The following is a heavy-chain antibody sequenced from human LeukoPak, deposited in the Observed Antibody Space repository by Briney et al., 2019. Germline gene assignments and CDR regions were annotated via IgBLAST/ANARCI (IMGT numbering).Heavy chain of an antibody. Sequence: SETLSLTCAVYGGSFSGYYWSWIRQPPGKGLEWIGEINHSGSTNYNPSLKSRVTISVDTSKNQFSLKLSSVTAADTAVYYCARIVQWLVGGDWFDPWGQGTLVTVSS. CDR1: GGSFSGYY. V-gene: IGHV4-34*01. J-gene: IGHJ5*02. CDR3: ARIVQWLVGGDWFDP. CDR2: INHSGST. D-gene: IGHD6-19*01.